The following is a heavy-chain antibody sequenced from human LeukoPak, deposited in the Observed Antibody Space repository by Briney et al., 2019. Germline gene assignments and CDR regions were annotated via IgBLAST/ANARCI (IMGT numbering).Heavy chain of an antibody. D-gene: IGHD2-21*02. CDR2: INPSGGST. CDR1: GYTFTSYY. CDR3: ARFDGTGGDWYDY. V-gene: IGHV1-46*01. J-gene: IGHJ4*02. Sequence: GASVKVSCKASGYTFTSYYMHWVRQAPGQGLEWMGIINPSGGSTSYAQKFQGRVTMTTDTSTSTAYMELRSLRSDDTAVYYCARFDGTGGDWYDYWGQGTLVTVSS.